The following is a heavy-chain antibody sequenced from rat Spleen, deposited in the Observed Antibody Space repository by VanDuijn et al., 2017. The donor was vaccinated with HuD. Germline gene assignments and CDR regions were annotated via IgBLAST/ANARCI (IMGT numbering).Heavy chain of an antibody. J-gene: IGHJ2*01. CDR2: ISTGGDT. CDR3: TREGTIAALAY. V-gene: IGHV5-27*01. D-gene: IGHD1-2*01. CDR1: GFTFSDYY. Sequence: EVQLVESDGGLVLPGRSLKLSCAASGFTFSDYYMAWVRQAPTKGLEWVAYISTGGDTYYRDSMKGRFTISRDNAKSTLYLQMDSLRSEDTATYYCTREGTIAALAYWGQGVMVTVSS.